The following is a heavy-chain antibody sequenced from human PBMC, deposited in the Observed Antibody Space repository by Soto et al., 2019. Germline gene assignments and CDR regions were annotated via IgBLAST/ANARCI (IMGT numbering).Heavy chain of an antibody. CDR1: GGSFSGYY. V-gene: IGHV4-34*01. CDR2: INHSGST. CDR3: ARGCEPLYRQRSITIFEVVIPRTTEEHYFDY. J-gene: IGHJ4*02. D-gene: IGHD3-3*01. Sequence: PSETLSLTCAVYGGSFSGYYWSWIRQPPGKGLEWIGEINHSGSTNYNPSLKSRVTISVDTSKNQFSLKLSSVTAADTAVYYCARGCEPLYRQRSITIFEVVIPRTTEEHYFDYWGQGTLVTSPQ.